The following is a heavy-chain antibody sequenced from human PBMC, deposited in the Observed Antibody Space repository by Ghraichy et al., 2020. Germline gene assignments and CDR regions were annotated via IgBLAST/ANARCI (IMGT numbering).Heavy chain of an antibody. CDR2: IYYSGST. D-gene: IGHD1-26*01. J-gene: IGHJ3*02. Sequence: SETLSLTCTVSGGSISSYYWSWIRQPPGKGLEWIGYIYYSGSTNYNPSLKSRVTISVDTSKNQFSLKLSSVTAADTAVYYCARVRYSGSYYVDAFDIWGQGTMVTVSS. CDR1: GGSISSYY. CDR3: ARVRYSGSYYVDAFDI. V-gene: IGHV4-59*01.